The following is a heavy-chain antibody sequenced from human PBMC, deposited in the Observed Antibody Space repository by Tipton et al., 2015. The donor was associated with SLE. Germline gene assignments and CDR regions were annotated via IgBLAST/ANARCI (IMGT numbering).Heavy chain of an antibody. D-gene: IGHD3-10*01. CDR2: IIPIFGTA. V-gene: IGHV1-69*01. CDR1: GGTFSSYA. CDR3: ARVARVGAARSVDY. Sequence: QVQLVQSGPEVKKPGSSVKVSCKASGGTFSSYAISWVRQAPGQGLEWMGGIIPIFGTANYAQKFQGRVTITADESTSTAYMELSSLRSDDTAVYYCARVARVGAARSVDYWGQGTLVTVSS. J-gene: IGHJ4*02.